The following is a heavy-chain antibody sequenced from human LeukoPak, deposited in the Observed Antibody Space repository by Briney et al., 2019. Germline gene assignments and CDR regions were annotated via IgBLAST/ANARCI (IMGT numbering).Heavy chain of an antibody. CDR2: ISGSGGST. J-gene: IGHJ4*02. Sequence: GGSLRLSCVVSGFTFNSYVMNWVRQAPGKGLEWVSAISGSGGSTYYADSVKGRFTISRDNSKNTLYLQMNSLRAEDTAVYYCAKRTGYLVDYWGQGTLVTVSS. CDR3: AKRTGYLVDY. V-gene: IGHV3-23*01. D-gene: IGHD3-9*01. CDR1: GFTFNSYV.